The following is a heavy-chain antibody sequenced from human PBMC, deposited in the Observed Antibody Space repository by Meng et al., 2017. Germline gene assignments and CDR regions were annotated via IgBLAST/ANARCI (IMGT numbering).Heavy chain of an antibody. CDR3: ARRGGSYSDYHYYGMDV. CDR1: GYSFTSYW. D-gene: IGHD1-26*01. Sequence: KVSCKGSGYSFTSYWIGWVRQMPGKGLEWMGIIYPGDSDTRYSPSFQGQVTISGDKASSTAYLQRSSLKASDTAMYYCARRGGSYSDYHYYGMDVWGQGTTVTVSS. V-gene: IGHV5-51*01. CDR2: IYPGDSDT. J-gene: IGHJ6*02.